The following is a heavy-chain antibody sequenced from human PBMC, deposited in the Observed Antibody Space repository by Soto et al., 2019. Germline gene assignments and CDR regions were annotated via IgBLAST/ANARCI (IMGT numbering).Heavy chain of an antibody. CDR3: VSDRLNWFDP. CDR2: IYTTGSI. CDR1: GDSTAMYY. J-gene: IGHJ5*02. Sequence: QVQLLESGPGLVKPSETLSLTCNVSGDSTAMYYWSWIRQSAGKGLEWIGRIYTTGSINYNPSLRSRVTMSRDASKNHLFRSLTSVTAADTAVYYCVSDRLNWFDPWGQGVLVTVSS. V-gene: IGHV4-4*07.